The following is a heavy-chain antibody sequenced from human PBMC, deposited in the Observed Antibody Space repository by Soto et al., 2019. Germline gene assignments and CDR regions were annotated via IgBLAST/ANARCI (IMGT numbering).Heavy chain of an antibody. J-gene: IGHJ3*02. Sequence: GGSLRLSCAASGFTFSSYSMNWVRQAPGKGLEWVSYISSSSSTIYYADSVKGRFTISRDNAKNSLYLQMNSLRAEDTAVYYCARVRGGYRGAFDIWGQGTMVTVSS. D-gene: IGHD6-13*01. CDR1: GFTFSSYS. V-gene: IGHV3-48*01. CDR3: ARVRGGYRGAFDI. CDR2: ISSSSSTI.